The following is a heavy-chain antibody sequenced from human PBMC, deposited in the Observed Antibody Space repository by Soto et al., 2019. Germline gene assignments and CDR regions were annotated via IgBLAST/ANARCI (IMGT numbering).Heavy chain of an antibody. Sequence: QVLLQESGPGLVKTSETLSLTCTVSGASIDAYYWTWIRQPPGKGLQWIGYIYYSGRTDYNPSLKSRVTISIDASRPHSSLKLSSVTAADTAVYYCARQLVTGYNDHWGQGALVTVSS. CDR1: GASIDAYY. V-gene: IGHV4-59*01. CDR3: ARQLVTGYNDH. J-gene: IGHJ5*02. D-gene: IGHD2-2*02. CDR2: IYYSGRT.